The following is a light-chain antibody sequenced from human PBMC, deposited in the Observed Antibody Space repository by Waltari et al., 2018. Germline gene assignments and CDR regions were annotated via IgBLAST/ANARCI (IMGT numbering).Light chain of an antibody. J-gene: IGKJ1*01. V-gene: IGKV3-11*01. CDR3: QQRSNWPPWT. Sequence: EIVLTQSPATLSLSPGERATLSCRASQRVSSYLAWYQQKPGQAPRLLIYDASNRATGIPARFSGRESETDFTLTISSLEPEDFAVYYCQQRSNWPPWTFGQGTKVEIK. CDR1: QRVSSY. CDR2: DAS.